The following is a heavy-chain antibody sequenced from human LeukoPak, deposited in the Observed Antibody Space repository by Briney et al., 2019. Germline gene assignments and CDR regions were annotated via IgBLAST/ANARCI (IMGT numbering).Heavy chain of an antibody. J-gene: IGHJ6*04. CDR1: GFTFSDYY. CDR2: ISSSGGTI. D-gene: IGHD5-24*01. CDR3: ARDFAFGDGYPVV. V-gene: IGHV3-11*04. Sequence: GGSLRLSCAASGFTFSDYYMSWIRQAPGKGLEWVSYISSSGGTIYYADSVKGRFTISRDNAKNSLYLQMNSLRAEDTAVYYCARDFAFGDGYPVVWGKGTTVTVSS.